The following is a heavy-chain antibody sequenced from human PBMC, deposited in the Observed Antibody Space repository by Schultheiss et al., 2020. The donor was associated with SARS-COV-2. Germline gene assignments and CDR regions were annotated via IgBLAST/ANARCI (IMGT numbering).Heavy chain of an antibody. CDR2: IYSGGST. D-gene: IGHD3-10*01. CDR3: ARADYYGSGIGYFDY. J-gene: IGHJ4*02. V-gene: IGHV3-53*05. CDR1: GFTVSSNY. Sequence: GGSLRLSCAASGFTVSSNYMSWVRQAPGKGLEWVSVIYSGGSTYYADSVKGRFTISRDNSKNTLYLQMNSLRAEDTAVYYCARADYYGSGIGYFDYWGQGTLVTVSS.